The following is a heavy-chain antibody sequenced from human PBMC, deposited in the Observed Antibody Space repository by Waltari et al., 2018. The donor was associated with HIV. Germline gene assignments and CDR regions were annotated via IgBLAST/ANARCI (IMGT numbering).Heavy chain of an antibody. CDR2: INTDETIR. J-gene: IGHJ6*02. CDR3: VSSGLDV. Sequence: VQLVESGGDLAQPGGSLRLSCVASGFIFSNYWMHWVRQVPGKRLVWVARINTDETIRTYAENVKGRFTISRDNGKNTLYLQMNSLRVEDTAVYYCVSSGLDVWGQGTTVNVSS. V-gene: IGHV3-74*01. CDR1: GFIFSNYW.